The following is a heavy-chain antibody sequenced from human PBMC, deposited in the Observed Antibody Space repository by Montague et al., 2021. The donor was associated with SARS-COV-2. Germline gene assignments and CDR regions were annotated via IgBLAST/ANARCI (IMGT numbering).Heavy chain of an antibody. CDR3: ARERRYCSGGSCYSGWFDP. J-gene: IGHJ5*02. Sequence: SETLSLTCTVSGYSISSGYYWGWIRQPPGKGLEWIGSICHSGSTYYNPSLKSRVTISVGTSKNQFSLKLSSVTAADAAVYYCARERRYCSGGSCYSGWFDPWGQGTLVTVSS. CDR1: GYSISSGYY. D-gene: IGHD2-15*01. V-gene: IGHV4-38-2*02. CDR2: ICHSGST.